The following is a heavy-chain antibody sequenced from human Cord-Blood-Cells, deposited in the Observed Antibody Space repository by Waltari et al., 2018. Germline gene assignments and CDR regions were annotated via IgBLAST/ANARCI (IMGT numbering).Heavy chain of an antibody. Sequence: EVQLVEFGGGLVKPGGSLRLSCAASGFTFSSYSMNWVRQAPGKGLGWVASISSSSSYIYYAASVKGRFTISRDNAKNSLYLQMNSLRAEDTAVYYCARRGASSSWYDYWGQGTLVTVSS. CDR2: ISSSSSYI. CDR1: GFTFSSYS. V-gene: IGHV3-21*01. J-gene: IGHJ4*02. D-gene: IGHD6-13*01. CDR3: ARRGASSSWYDY.